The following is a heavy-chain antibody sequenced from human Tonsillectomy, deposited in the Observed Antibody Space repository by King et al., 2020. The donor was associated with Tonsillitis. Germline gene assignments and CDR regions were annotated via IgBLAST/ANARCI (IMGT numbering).Heavy chain of an antibody. CDR2: ISGSTIST. Sequence: VQLVESGGDLVQPGGSLRLSCAASGFTFSSFAMSWVRQAPGTGLEWVSVISGSTISTHYADSVKGRFTISRDNSKNTLYLHMNSLRAEDTAVYYCAKLEGYDVVSPLEYWGQGTLVTVSS. J-gene: IGHJ4*02. D-gene: IGHD5-12*01. CDR3: AKLEGYDVVSPLEY. V-gene: IGHV3-23*04. CDR1: GFTFSSFA.